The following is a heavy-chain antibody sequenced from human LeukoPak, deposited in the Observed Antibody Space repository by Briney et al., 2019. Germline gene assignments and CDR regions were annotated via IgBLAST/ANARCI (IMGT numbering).Heavy chain of an antibody. CDR2: IYSGGTT. V-gene: IGHV3-53*01. D-gene: IGHD3-22*01. CDR3: ARGAYDSSAYWAFDT. J-gene: IGHJ3*02. CDR1: GFTVSSNY. Sequence: GGSLRLSCVASGFTVSSNYMSWVRQAPGKGLEWVSLIYSGGTTLYADSVKGRFTISRDNSKNMVFLQMSSLRAEDTAVYHCARGAYDSSAYWAFDTWGQGTMVTVSS.